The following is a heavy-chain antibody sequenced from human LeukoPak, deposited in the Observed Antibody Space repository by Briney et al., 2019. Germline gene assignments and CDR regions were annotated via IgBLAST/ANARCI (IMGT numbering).Heavy chain of an antibody. CDR2: IYYSGST. CDR3: ARFTLRTIRGDAFDI. D-gene: IGHD2-8*01. CDR1: GGSISSYY. V-gene: IGHV4-59*01. J-gene: IGHJ3*02. Sequence: SETLSLTCTVSGGSISSYYWSWIRQPPGKGLEWIGYIYYSGSTNYNPSLKSRVSISVDTSKNQFSLKLSSVTAADTAVYYCARFTLRTIRGDAFDIWGQGTMVTVSS.